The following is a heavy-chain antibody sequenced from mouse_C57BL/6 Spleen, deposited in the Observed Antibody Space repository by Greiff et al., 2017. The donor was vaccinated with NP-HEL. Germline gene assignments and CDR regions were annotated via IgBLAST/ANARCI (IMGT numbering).Heavy chain of an antibody. J-gene: IGHJ4*01. D-gene: IGHD2-4*01. CDR2: INPNYGTT. V-gene: IGHV1-39*01. CDR3: SRNYDDDGSYYAMDY. CDR1: GYSFTDYN. Sequence: VQLKESGPELVKPGASVKISCKASGYSFTDYNMNWVKQSNGKSLEWIGVINPNYGTTSYNQKFKGKATLTVDQSSSTAYMQLNSLTSEDSAVYYCSRNYDDDGSYYAMDYWGQGTSVTVSS.